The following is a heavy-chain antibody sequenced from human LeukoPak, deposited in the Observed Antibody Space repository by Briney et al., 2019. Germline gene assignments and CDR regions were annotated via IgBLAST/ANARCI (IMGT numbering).Heavy chain of an antibody. J-gene: IGHJ4*02. CDR3: AKAPTGFLEWLLFDY. CDR2: ISGSGGST. V-gene: IGHV3-23*01. CDR1: GFTFSSYA. D-gene: IGHD3-3*01. Sequence: GGSLRLSCAASGFTFSSYAMSWVRQAPGKGLEWVSAISGSGGSTYYADSVKGRFTISRDNSKNTLYLQMNSLRAEDTAVYYCAKAPTGFLEWLLFDYWDQGTLVTVSS.